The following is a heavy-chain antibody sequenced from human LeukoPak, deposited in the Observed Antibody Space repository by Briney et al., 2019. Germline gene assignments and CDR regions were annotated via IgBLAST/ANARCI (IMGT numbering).Heavy chain of an antibody. CDR1: GYTFTSYY. J-gene: IGHJ6*03. V-gene: IGHV1-46*01. Sequence: ASVKVSCKASGYTFTSYYMHWVRQAPGQGLEWMGIINPSGGSTSYAQKFQGRVTMTRDTSTSTVYMELSSLRSEDTAVYYCARGHYDILTGPFRPYYYYMDVWGKGTTVTIS. CDR3: ARGHYDILTGPFRPYYYYMDV. D-gene: IGHD3-9*01. CDR2: INPSGGST.